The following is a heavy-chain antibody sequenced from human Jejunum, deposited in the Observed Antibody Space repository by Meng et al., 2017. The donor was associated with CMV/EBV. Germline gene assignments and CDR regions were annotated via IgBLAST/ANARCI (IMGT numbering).Heavy chain of an antibody. D-gene: IGHD3-10*01. V-gene: IGHV4-30-4*08. CDR1: GSTSSGHYY. Sequence: GSTSSGHYYWTWIRQPPGKGLEWIGYIYNSGSTFYNPSLKSRVNISVVPSKNKFSLNLTSVTAADTAVYYCGRVDSARLWFGECRDYWGQGTLVTVSS. J-gene: IGHJ4*02. CDR2: IYNSGST. CDR3: GRVDSARLWFGECRDY.